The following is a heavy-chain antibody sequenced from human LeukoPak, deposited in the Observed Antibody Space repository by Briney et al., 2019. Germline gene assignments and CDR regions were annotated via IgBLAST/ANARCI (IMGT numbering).Heavy chain of an antibody. Sequence: GGLRLSCAASGFTFSSYSMNWVRQAPGKGLEWVSSISSSGSTIYYADSVKGRFTISRDNAKNSLYLQMNSLRAEDTAVYYCAELGITMIGGVWGKGTTVTISS. CDR3: AELGITMIGGV. V-gene: IGHV3-48*04. CDR2: ISSSGSTI. CDR1: GFTFSSYS. D-gene: IGHD3-10*02. J-gene: IGHJ6*04.